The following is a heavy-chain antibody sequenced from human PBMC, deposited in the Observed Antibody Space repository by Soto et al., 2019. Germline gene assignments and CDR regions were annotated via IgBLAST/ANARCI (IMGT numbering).Heavy chain of an antibody. CDR2: ISAYNGNT. D-gene: IGHD1-20*01. Sequence: ASVKVSCKASGYTFTSYGISWVRQAPGQGLEWMGWISAYNGNTNYAQKLQGRVTMTTDTSTSTAYMELSRLRSDDTAVYYCARESYNWNYDYWGQASLVTVYS. V-gene: IGHV1-18*04. CDR1: GYTFTSYG. J-gene: IGHJ4*02. CDR3: ARESYNWNYDY.